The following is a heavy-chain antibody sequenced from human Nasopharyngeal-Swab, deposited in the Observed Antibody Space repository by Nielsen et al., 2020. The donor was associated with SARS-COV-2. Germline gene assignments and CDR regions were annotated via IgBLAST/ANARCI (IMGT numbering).Heavy chain of an antibody. CDR2: IYPGDSDT. J-gene: IGHJ4*02. Sequence: RQAPGKGLEWMGIIYPGDSDTRYSPSFQGQVTISADKSIGTAYLQWISLKASDTAMYYCARRGRYCSSTSCYAEHFDYWGQGTLVTVSS. CDR3: ARRGRYCSSTSCYAEHFDY. D-gene: IGHD2-2*01. V-gene: IGHV5-51*01.